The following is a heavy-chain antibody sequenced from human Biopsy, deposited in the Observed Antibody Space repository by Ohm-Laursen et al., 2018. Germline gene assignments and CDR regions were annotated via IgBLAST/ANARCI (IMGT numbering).Heavy chain of an antibody. Sequence: SDTLSLTWTVSGDSISSYYWSWIRQPPGKGLQWIGYVYYTGSTDYNPSLQSRVTISVDTSKNHLSLRLRSVTPADTAIYYCARDRGYYSDRTVPGYFDLWGRGTLVTVSS. CDR2: VYYTGST. D-gene: IGHD3-22*01. CDR1: GDSISSYY. CDR3: ARDRGYYSDRTVPGYFDL. J-gene: IGHJ2*01. V-gene: IGHV4-59*01.